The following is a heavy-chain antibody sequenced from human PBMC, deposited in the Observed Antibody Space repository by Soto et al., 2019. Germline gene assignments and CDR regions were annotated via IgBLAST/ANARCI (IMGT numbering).Heavy chain of an antibody. Sequence: SVKVSFHASVGTFSSYASSWVRQAPGQGLEWMGGIIPIFGTANYAQKFQGRVTITADKSTSTAYMELSSLRSEDTAVYYCVRAYDSSGYYYWGQGTLVTVSS. CDR2: IIPIFGTA. V-gene: IGHV1-69*06. CDR1: VGTFSSYA. CDR3: VRAYDSSGYYY. J-gene: IGHJ4*02. D-gene: IGHD3-22*01.